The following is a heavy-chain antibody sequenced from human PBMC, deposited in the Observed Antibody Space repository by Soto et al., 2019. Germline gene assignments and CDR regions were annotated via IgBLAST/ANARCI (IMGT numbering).Heavy chain of an antibody. CDR3: ARSVVVVIRTFNWYFDL. CDR1: GCSVSSNY. D-gene: IGHD3-22*01. V-gene: IGHV3-53*01. CDR2: TYSTGSK. J-gene: IGHJ2*01. Sequence: GASLRLSCAASGCSVSSNYMSWVRQAPGKGLEWVSVTYSTGSKYYADSVKGRFIISRDNSKNTLYLEMNSLRAEDTAVYYCARSVVVVIRTFNWYFDLWGRGTLVTVSS.